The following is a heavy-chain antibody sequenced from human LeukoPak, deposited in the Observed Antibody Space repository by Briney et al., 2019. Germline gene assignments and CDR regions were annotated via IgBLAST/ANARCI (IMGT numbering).Heavy chain of an antibody. CDR3: AGTQDSSSLYNYYYMDV. Sequence: GESLKISCKGSVNSFNSYWIGWVRQMPGKGLEWMGLIYPGDSYTRYSPSFQGQVTISADKSFSTAYLQGSGRKASETAMYYCAGTQDSSSLYNYYYMDVWGKGSTVTVSS. D-gene: IGHD6-13*01. CDR2: IYPGDSYT. CDR1: VNSFNSYW. V-gene: IGHV5-51*01. J-gene: IGHJ6*03.